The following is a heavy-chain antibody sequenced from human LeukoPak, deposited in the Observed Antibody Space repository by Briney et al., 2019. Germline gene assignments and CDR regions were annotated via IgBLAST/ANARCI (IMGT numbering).Heavy chain of an antibody. J-gene: IGHJ4*02. Sequence: ASVKVSCTASGYTFTSYGISWVRQAPGQGLEWMGWISAYNGNTNYAQKLQGRVTMTTDTSTSTAYMEPRSLRSDDTAVYYCARDLRFGELSAGSYWGQGTLVTVSS. D-gene: IGHD3-10*01. V-gene: IGHV1-18*01. CDR3: ARDLRFGELSAGSY. CDR2: ISAYNGNT. CDR1: GYTFTSYG.